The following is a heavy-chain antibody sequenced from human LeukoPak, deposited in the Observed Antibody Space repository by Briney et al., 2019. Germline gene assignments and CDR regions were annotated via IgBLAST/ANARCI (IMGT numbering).Heavy chain of an antibody. V-gene: IGHV1-2*02. CDR2: INPNSGGT. D-gene: IGHD2-21*02. J-gene: IGHJ3*02. Sequence: ASVKVSCKASGYTFTGYYMHWVRQAPGQGLEWMGWINPNSGGTNYAQKFQGRVTMTRDTSISTAYMELSRLRSDDTAVYYCARSCGGDCHDAFDIWGQGTMVTVSS. CDR1: GYTFTGYY. CDR3: ARSCGGDCHDAFDI.